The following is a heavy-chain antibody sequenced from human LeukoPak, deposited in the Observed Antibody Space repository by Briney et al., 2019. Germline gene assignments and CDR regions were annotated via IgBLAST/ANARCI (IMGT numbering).Heavy chain of an antibody. Sequence: GRSLRLSCAASGFTFSDYYMSWIRQAPGKGLEWVSYISSSGSTIYYADSVKGRFTISRDNAKNSLYLQMNSLRAEDTAVYYCARVFPSHWRLAVAGKPLWFDPWGQGTLVTVSS. CDR3: ARVFPSHWRLAVAGKPLWFDP. CDR2: ISSSGSTI. D-gene: IGHD6-19*01. CDR1: GFTFSDYY. V-gene: IGHV3-11*01. J-gene: IGHJ5*02.